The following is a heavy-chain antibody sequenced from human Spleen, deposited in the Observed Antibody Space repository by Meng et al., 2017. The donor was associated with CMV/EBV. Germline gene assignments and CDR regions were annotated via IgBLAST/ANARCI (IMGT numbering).Heavy chain of an antibody. CDR3: ARGTVLVGMDV. CDR2: MYYGGST. J-gene: IGHJ6*02. V-gene: IGHV4-39*01. D-gene: IGHD2-8*01. Sequence: SETLSLTCTVSGGSISGNTYYWGWIRQPPGKGLEWIGSMYYGGSTYKNPSLKSRVTISVDTSKNQFSLRLSSVTAADTAVYYCARGTVLVGMDVWGQGSTVTVSS. CDR1: GGSISGNTYY.